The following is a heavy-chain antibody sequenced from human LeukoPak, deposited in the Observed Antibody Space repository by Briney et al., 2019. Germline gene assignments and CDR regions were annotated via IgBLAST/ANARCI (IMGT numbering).Heavy chain of an antibody. CDR1: GFTFSSYA. J-gene: IGHJ4*02. CDR3: ARDITYYYDSSGYY. V-gene: IGHV3-23*01. CDR2: ISGSGGST. D-gene: IGHD3-22*01. Sequence: GGSLRLSCAASGFTFSSYAMSWVRQAPGKGLEWVSAISGSGGSTYYADSVKGRFTISRDNAKNSLYLQMNSLRAEDTAVYYCARDITYYYDSSGYYWGQGTLVTVSS.